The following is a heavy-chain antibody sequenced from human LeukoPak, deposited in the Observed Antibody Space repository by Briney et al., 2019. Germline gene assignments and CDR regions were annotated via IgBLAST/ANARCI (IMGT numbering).Heavy chain of an antibody. Sequence: SQTLSLTCTVSGGSISSGSYYWSWIRQPAGKGLEWIGRIYTSGSTNYNPSLKSRVTISVDTSKNQFSLKLSSVTAADTAVYYCARDLGFTYYDFWSGYFMGDAFDIWGQGTMVTVSS. V-gene: IGHV4-61*02. CDR3: ARDLGFTYYDFWSGYFMGDAFDI. J-gene: IGHJ3*02. CDR2: IYTSGST. D-gene: IGHD3-3*01. CDR1: GGSISSGSYY.